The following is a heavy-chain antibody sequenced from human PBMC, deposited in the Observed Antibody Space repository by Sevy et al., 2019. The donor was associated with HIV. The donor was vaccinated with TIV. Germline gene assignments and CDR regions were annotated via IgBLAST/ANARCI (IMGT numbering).Heavy chain of an antibody. CDR3: AKVRTMIVVVDESAFDI. CDR1: GFTFSSYA. D-gene: IGHD3-22*01. V-gene: IGHV3-23*01. CDR2: ISGSGGST. J-gene: IGHJ3*02. Sequence: GGSLRLSCAASGFTFSSYAMSWVRQAPGKGLEWVSAISGSGGSTYYADSVKGRFTISRDNSKNTLYLQMNSLRAEDTAVYYCAKVRTMIVVVDESAFDIWGQGTMVTVSS.